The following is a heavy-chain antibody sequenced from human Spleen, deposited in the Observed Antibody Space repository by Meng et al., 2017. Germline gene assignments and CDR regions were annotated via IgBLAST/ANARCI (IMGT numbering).Heavy chain of an antibody. CDR3: ARDVREGNSGYVTHSDK. CDR2: IYYSGST. V-gene: IGHV4-61*01. D-gene: IGHD5-12*01. Sequence: SETLSLTCTVSGGSVSSGSFYWGWIRQPPGKGLEWIGYIYYSGSTSYNPSLKSRVTILMDMSKNQFSLKVSSVTAADTAVYYCARDVREGNSGYVTHSDKWGQGTLVTVSS. J-gene: IGHJ4*02. CDR1: GGSVSSGSFY.